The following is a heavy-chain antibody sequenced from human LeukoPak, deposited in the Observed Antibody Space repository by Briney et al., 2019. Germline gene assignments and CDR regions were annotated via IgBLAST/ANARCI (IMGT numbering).Heavy chain of an antibody. CDR2: ISWNSGSI. Sequence: QSGGSLRLSCAASGFTFDDYAMHWVRQAPGKGLEWVSGISWNSGSIGYADSVKGRFTISRDNAKNSLYLQMNSLRAEDTALYYCARGMNVWGQGTTVTVSS. J-gene: IGHJ6*02. V-gene: IGHV3-9*01. CDR1: GFTFDDYA. CDR3: ARGMNV.